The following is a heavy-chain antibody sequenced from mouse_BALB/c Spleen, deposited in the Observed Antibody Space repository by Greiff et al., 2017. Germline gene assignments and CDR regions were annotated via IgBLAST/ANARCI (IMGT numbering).Heavy chain of an antibody. Sequence: EVKVVESGGGLVQPGGSRKLSCAASGFTFSSFGMHWVRQAPEKGLEWVAYISSGSSTIYYADTVKGRFTISRDNPKNTLFLQMTSLRSEDTAMYYCARSEVYGNPWFAYWGQGTLVTVSA. J-gene: IGHJ3*01. V-gene: IGHV5-17*02. CDR3: ARSEVYGNPWFAY. CDR1: GFTFSSFG. CDR2: ISSGSSTI. D-gene: IGHD2-10*02.